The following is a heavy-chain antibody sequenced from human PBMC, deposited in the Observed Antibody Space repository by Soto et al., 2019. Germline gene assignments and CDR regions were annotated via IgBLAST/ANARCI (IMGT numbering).Heavy chain of an antibody. CDR2: IYYSGST. J-gene: IGHJ6*02. CDR3: ARRMDGYYYYGMDV. CDR1: GGSISSSSYY. V-gene: IGHV4-39*01. Sequence: SETLSLTCTVSGGSISSSSYYWGWIRQPPGKGLEWIGSIYYSGSTYYNKSLKSRVTISVDTSKNQFCLKLSSVTAADTAVYYCARRMDGYYYYGMDVWGQGTTVTVSS.